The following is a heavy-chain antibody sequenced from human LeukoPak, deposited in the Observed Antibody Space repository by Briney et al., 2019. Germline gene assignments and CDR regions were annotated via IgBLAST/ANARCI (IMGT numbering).Heavy chain of an antibody. V-gene: IGHV3-23*01. CDR2: ISTSGGST. CDR3: ARNHFEDY. J-gene: IGHJ4*02. Sequence: GGSLRLSCAASGLTFSSYAMSWVRQAPGKGLEWVSTISTSGGSTYYADSVKGRFTISRDNSKNTLYLQMNSLRAEDTAVYYCARNHFEDYWGQGTLVTVSS. D-gene: IGHD3-9*01. CDR1: GLTFSSYA.